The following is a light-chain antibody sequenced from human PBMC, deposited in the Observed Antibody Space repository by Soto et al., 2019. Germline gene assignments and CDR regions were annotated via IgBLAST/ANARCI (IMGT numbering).Light chain of an antibody. CDR2: NAS. CDR1: QTVSSS. V-gene: IGKV3-15*01. J-gene: IGKJ4*01. Sequence: DILMTQSPATLSVSAGERATISCRASQTVSSSLACYQQKPGHAPKLLIYNASTITTGVPARFSGSGSGTEFTLTISSLQSDDFAAYYCQQYNSYSLTFGGGTKVDIK. CDR3: QQYNSYSLT.